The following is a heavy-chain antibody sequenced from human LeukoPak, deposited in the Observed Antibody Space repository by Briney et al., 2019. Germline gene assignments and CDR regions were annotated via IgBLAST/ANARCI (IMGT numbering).Heavy chain of an antibody. CDR2: ISNNDGGGKT. D-gene: IGHD1-26*01. CDR3: AKGNRWVLPLAS. J-gene: IGHJ5*02. V-gene: IGHV3-23*01. CDR1: GFTFSNYA. Sequence: GGSLRLSCAASGFTFSNYAMSWVRQAPGKGLDWVSAISNNDGGGKTYYTDSVKGRFTISRDNSKNTLPLQMNSLRVEDTAVYYCAKGNRWVLPLASWGQGTLVTVSS.